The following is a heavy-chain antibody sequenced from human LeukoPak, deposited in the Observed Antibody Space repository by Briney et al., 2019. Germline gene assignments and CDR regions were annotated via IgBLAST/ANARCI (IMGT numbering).Heavy chain of an antibody. J-gene: IGHJ5*02. V-gene: IGHV3-48*01. D-gene: IGHD2-8*01. CDR2: ISTSRTTI. CDR3: ARGAAMDGPYNWFDP. Sequence: GGSLRLSCAASGFPFSSYSMNWVRQAPGKGLEWVSYISTSRTTIYYADSVKGRFTISRDNAKNSVDLQMNSLRAEDTAVYYCARGAAMDGPYNWFDPWGQGTLVTVSS. CDR1: GFPFSSYS.